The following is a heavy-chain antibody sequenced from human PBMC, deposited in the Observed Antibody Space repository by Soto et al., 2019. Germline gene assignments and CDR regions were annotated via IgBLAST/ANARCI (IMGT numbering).Heavy chain of an antibody. CDR1: GGCISSGGYY. CDR2: IYYSGST. D-gene: IGHD4-17*01. CDR3: ARESDYGDPLDY. V-gene: IGHV4-31*03. J-gene: IGHJ4*02. Sequence: TLSLTCTVSGGCISSGGYYWSWIRQHPGKGLEWIGYIYYSGSTYYNPSLKSRVTISVDTSKNQFSLKLSSVTAADTAVYYCARESDYGDPLDYWGQGTLVTGSS.